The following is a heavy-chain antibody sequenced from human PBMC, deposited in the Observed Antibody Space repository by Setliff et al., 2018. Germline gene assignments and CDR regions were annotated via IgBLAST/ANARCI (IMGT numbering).Heavy chain of an antibody. Sequence: PGESLKISCKASGYSFVSFWIAWVRQMPGKGLEWMGLIFPGDSDTRYSPSFQGHVTISADKSINTAYWQWSSLKASGSATYYCARHIAGYADGHYTATYPYYYMDVWGKGTTVTVSS. CDR3: ARHIAGYADGHYTATYPYYYMDV. V-gene: IGHV5-51*01. J-gene: IGHJ6*03. D-gene: IGHD4-17*01. CDR2: IFPGDSDT. CDR1: GYSFVSFW.